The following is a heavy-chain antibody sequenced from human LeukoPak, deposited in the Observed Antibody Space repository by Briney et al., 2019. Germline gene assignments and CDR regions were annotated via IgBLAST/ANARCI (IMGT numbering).Heavy chain of an antibody. CDR3: ARMPLLRFYNWFDP. D-gene: IGHD3-3*01. CDR2: IYYSGST. J-gene: IGHJ5*02. V-gene: IGHV4-59*08. CDR1: GVSISSYY. Sequence: AETLSLTCTVSGVSISSYYWSWIRQPPGKGLEWIGYIYYSGSTNYNPSLKSRVTISVDTSKNQFSLKLSSVTAADTAVYYCARMPLLRFYNWFDPWGQGTLVTVSS.